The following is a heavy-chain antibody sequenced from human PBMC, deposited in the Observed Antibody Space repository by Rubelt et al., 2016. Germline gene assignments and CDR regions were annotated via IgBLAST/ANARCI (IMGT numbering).Heavy chain of an antibody. D-gene: IGHD1-26*01. V-gene: IGHV4-34*01. CDR3: ARGYSGSYYGDY. CDR2: INHSGST. J-gene: IGHJ4*02. CDR1: GGSFSGYY. Sequence: QVQLQQWGAGLLKPSETLSLTCAVYGGSFSGYYWSWIRQPPGKGLEWIGEINHSGSTNYNPSLKSRVTISVDTSKNQFSLKLSSVTAADTAVYYCARGYSGSYYGDYWGQGTLVTVSS.